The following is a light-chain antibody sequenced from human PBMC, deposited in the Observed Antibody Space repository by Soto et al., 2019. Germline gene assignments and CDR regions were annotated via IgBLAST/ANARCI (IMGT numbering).Light chain of an antibody. CDR1: QSVSNN. CDR3: QQYNDWWT. Sequence: EIVMTQSPATLSVSPGESATLSCRASQSVSNNLTWYQQKPGQPPRLLIYGASTRATGVPGRFSGSGSGTEFTLTICSLQSEDFAVYYCQQYNDWWTFGQGPKVEIK. CDR2: GAS. J-gene: IGKJ1*01. V-gene: IGKV3-15*01.